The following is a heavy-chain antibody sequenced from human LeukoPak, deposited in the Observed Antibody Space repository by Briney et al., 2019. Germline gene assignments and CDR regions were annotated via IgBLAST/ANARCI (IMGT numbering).Heavy chain of an antibody. V-gene: IGHV4-39*02. Sequence: SETLSLTCTVSGGSIRSSYYYWGWIRQPPGKGLEWIGSIYDSGSTYYNPSLKSRVTISVDTSKNQFSLKLNSVTAADTAVYYCARDDYGGNSGLDYWGQGTLVTVSS. CDR2: IYDSGST. CDR1: GGSIRSSYYY. J-gene: IGHJ4*02. D-gene: IGHD4-23*01. CDR3: ARDDYGGNSGLDY.